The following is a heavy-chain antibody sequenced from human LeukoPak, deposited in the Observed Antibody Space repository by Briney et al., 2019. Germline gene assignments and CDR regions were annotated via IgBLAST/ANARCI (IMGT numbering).Heavy chain of an antibody. V-gene: IGHV5-51*01. CDR2: IYPGDSDT. J-gene: IGHJ6*03. CDR3: ARRSIAARPESYYYYMDV. CDR1: GYSFTSYW. D-gene: IGHD6-6*01. Sequence: GESLKISCKGSGYSFTSYWIGWVRQMPGKGLEWMGIIYPGDSDTRYSPSFQGQVTISADKSISTAYLQWSSLKASDTAMYYCARRSIAARPESYYYYMDVWGKGTTVTVSS.